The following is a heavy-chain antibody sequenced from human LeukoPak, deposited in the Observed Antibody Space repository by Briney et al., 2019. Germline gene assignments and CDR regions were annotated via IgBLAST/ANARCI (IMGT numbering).Heavy chain of an antibody. J-gene: IGHJ4*02. CDR3: VKGPTYDY. Sequence: GGSLRLSCSASGLTFSNYGMSWVRQAPGKGLQYVSAITSSGGSTNYADSVKGRFTISRDNSKNTLYLQMSSLRAEDTAVYYCVKGPTYDYWGQGTLVTVSS. CDR1: GLTFSNYG. CDR2: ITSSGGST. V-gene: IGHV3-64D*06.